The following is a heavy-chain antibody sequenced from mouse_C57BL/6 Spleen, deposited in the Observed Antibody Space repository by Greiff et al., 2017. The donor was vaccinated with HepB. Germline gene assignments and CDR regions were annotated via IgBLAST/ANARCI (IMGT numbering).Heavy chain of an antibody. CDR3: ARAYDSYGGFAY. CDR2: ISDGGSYT. CDR1: GFTFSSYA. Sequence: EVKLVESGGGLVKPGGSLKLSCAASGFTFSSYAMSWVRQTPEKRLEWVATISDGGSYTYYPDNVKGRFTISRDNAKNNLYLQMSHLKSEDTAMYYCARAYDSYGGFAYWGQGTLVTVSA. J-gene: IGHJ3*01. V-gene: IGHV5-4*03. D-gene: IGHD2-3*01.